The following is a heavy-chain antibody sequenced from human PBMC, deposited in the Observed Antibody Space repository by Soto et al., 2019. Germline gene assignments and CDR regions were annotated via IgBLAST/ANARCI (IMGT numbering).Heavy chain of an antibody. V-gene: IGHV3-30-3*01. CDR2: ISSAGSNK. CDR3: ARDKGAAAADY. J-gene: IGHJ4*02. D-gene: IGHD6-25*01. CDR1: GFTFSSDA. Sequence: QVQLVESGGGVVQPGRSLRLSCAASGFTFSSDAMHWVRQAPGKGLEWVAVISSAGSNKYYADSMKGRFTISRDNSKNTLYLQMNSLRAEDTAVYYCARDKGAAAADYWGQGTLVTVSS.